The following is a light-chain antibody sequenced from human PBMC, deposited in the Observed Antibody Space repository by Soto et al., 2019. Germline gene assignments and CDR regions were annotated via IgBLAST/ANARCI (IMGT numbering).Light chain of an antibody. J-gene: IGKJ1*01. CDR1: QGVTSNY. CDR2: GVS. V-gene: IGKV3D-20*02. Sequence: AQSAATLSVTPGEIATLSCRASQGVTSNYLAWYQQKPGQAPRLLISGVSSRATGVPDRFSGSGSGTDFTLTISRLEPEDCAVDYCHQRQSWPRTFGQGTKV. CDR3: HQRQSWPRT.